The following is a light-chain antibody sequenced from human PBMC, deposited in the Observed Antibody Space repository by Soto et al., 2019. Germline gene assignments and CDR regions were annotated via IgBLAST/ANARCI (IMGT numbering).Light chain of an antibody. Sequence: EIVMTQSPATLSVSPGERATLSCRASQSVSSNLAWYQQKPGQAPRLLIYGAYTRATGIQARFSGSGSGTDFTLTIRSLEPEEFAVYYCMQRSNWPWTFGQGTKVDI. CDR3: MQRSNWPWT. CDR2: GAY. V-gene: IGKV3-15*01. J-gene: IGKJ1*01. CDR1: QSVSSN.